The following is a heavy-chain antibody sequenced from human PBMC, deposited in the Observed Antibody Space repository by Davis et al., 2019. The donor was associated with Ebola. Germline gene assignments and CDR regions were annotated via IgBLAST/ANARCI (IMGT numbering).Heavy chain of an antibody. CDR1: VITYSSYA. Sequence: ESLKISCTDPVITYSSYAMTWVCQAPGKGQEWVSAISGSGGSTYYADFVKGRFTSSRDNSKNTLYLQMNSLGAEDTAVYYCAKYCFVWAVAGTYGVDYGCQGTLVTVSS. V-gene: IGHV3-23*01. CDR3: AKYCFVWAVAGTYGVDY. D-gene: IGHD6-19*01. CDR2: ISGSGGST. J-gene: IGHJ4*02.